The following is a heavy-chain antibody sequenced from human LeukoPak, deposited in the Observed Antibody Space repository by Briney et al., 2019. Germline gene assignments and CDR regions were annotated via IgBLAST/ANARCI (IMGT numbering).Heavy chain of an antibody. CDR2: IYYSGST. Sequence: SETLSLTCTVSSGSISSYYWSWIRQPPGKGLEWIGYIYYSGSTNYNPSLKSRVTISVDTSKNQFSLKLSSVTAADTAVYYCARGYSGSYYLSLAVFDIGGKGKMVTVSS. V-gene: IGHV4-59*01. CDR3: ARGYSGSYYLSLAVFDI. J-gene: IGHJ3*02. CDR1: SGSISSYY. D-gene: IGHD1-26*01.